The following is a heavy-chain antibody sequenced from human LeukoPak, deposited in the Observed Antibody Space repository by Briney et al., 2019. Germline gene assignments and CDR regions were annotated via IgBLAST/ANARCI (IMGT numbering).Heavy chain of an antibody. D-gene: IGHD3-22*01. Sequence: SETLSLTCAVYGGSFSGYYWSWIRQPPGKGLEWIGEINHSGSTNYNPSIKSRVTISVDTSKNQFSLKLSSVTAADTAVYYCARLKRYYYDSSGYRPWGQGTLVTVSS. CDR1: GGSFSGYY. CDR2: INHSGST. V-gene: IGHV4-34*01. J-gene: IGHJ4*02. CDR3: ARLKRYYYDSSGYRP.